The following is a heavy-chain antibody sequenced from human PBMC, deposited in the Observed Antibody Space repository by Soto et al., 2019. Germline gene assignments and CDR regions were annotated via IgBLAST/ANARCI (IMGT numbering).Heavy chain of an antibody. V-gene: IGHV4-31*02. D-gene: IGHD1-20*01. CDR2: IYDSGNMY. J-gene: IGHJ5*02. CDR3: ARVELSRYIPVLPDL. CDR1: GGSVTGGCYY. Sequence: SETLSLTRPVSGGSVTGGCYYWGWIRHYPGKGLEWIGHIYDSGNMYFYNPSLKSRVTIYEDSSTTQLYLSLRSLTDAATDVYSCARVELSRYIPVLPDLWGQGSLVTVSS.